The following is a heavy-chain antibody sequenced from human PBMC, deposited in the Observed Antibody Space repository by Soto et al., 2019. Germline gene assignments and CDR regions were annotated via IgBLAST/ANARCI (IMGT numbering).Heavy chain of an antibody. V-gene: IGHV3-23*01. J-gene: IGHJ2*01. CDR3: AKGTRAYCGGHGYFDL. D-gene: IGHD2-21*01. Sequence: EVQLLESGGGLVQPGGSLRLSCAASGFTFSSYAMSWVRQAPVKGLEWVSTISGSGGSTYYADSVKGRFTISRDNSKNTLYLQMNSLRADDTAVYYCAKGTRAYCGGHGYFDLWGRSTLLTLSS. CDR2: ISGSGGST. CDR1: GFTFSSYA.